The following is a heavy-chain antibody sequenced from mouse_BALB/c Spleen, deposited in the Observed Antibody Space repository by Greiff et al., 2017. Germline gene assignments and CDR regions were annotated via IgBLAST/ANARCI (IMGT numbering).Heavy chain of an antibody. J-gene: IGHJ1*01. Sequence: VQPQQSGAELVRPGTSVKISCKASGYTFTNYWLGWVKQRPGHGLEWIGDIYPGGGYTNYNEKFKGKATLTADTSSSTAYMQLSSLTSEDSAVYFCARSRNYYGSSYEWYFDVWGAGTTVTVSS. CDR1: GYTFTNYW. D-gene: IGHD1-1*01. CDR2: IYPGGGYT. V-gene: IGHV1-63*02. CDR3: ARSRNYYGSSYEWYFDV.